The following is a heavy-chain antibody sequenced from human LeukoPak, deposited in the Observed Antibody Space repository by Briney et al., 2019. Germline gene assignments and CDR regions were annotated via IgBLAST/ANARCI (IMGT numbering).Heavy chain of an antibody. CDR1: GGSISSGGYY. D-gene: IGHD6-19*01. Sequence: PSQTLSLTCTVSGGSISSGGYYWSWIRQHPGKGLEWIGYIYYSGTTYYNPSLKSRVIISVDTSKNEFSLKLSSVTAADTAVYYCARWYSSGWIDNWGQGTLVTVSS. CDR3: ARWYSSGWIDN. J-gene: IGHJ4*02. CDR2: IYYSGTT. V-gene: IGHV4-31*03.